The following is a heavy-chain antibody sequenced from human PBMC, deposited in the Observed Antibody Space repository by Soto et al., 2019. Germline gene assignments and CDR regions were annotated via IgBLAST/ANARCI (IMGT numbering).Heavy chain of an antibody. D-gene: IGHD2-21*02. J-gene: IGHJ4*02. Sequence: EVQLVESGGGLVQPGGSLRLSCAASGFTFSSYWMSWVRQAPGKGLEWVANIKQDGSEKYYVDSVKGRFTISRDNAKNSLYLQMNSLRAEDTAVYYCARVLAVTAVLAGYYFDYWGQGTLVTVSS. CDR1: GFTFSSYW. V-gene: IGHV3-7*01. CDR2: IKQDGSEK. CDR3: ARVLAVTAVLAGYYFDY.